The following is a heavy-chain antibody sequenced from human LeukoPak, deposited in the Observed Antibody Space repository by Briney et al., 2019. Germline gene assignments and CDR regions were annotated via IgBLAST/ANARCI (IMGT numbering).Heavy chain of an antibody. Sequence: SETLSLTCAVSGFSITSGYHWGWIRQPPGKGLEWIASIFRNGSTYHNPSVKSRVTISADTSKNQFSLRLDSVTAADTAVYYCARDRGWLQYVSGFSDYWGQGSPVTVSS. CDR1: GFSITSGYH. D-gene: IGHD5-24*01. V-gene: IGHV4-38-2*02. CDR2: IFRNGST. J-gene: IGHJ4*02. CDR3: ARDRGWLQYVSGFSDY.